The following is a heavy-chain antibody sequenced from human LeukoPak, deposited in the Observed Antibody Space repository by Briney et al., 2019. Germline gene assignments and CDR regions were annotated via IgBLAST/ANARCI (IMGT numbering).Heavy chain of an antibody. Sequence: SETLSLTCTVSGDPISSGSGYWAWIRQTPGTGLEWIGTIYFSGSTFYTPSLKSRVTMSVDTSKSQFSLRLTSVTAADTAVYFCARVVIRHNDPPHNWFAPWGQGTLVTVSS. J-gene: IGHJ5*02. CDR2: IYFSGST. CDR1: GDPISSGSGY. D-gene: IGHD3-16*01. CDR3: ARVVIRHNDPPHNWFAP. V-gene: IGHV4-39*01.